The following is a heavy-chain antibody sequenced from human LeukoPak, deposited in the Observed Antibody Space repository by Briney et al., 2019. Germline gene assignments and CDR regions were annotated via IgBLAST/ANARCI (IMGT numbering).Heavy chain of an antibody. CDR3: ARDRSSAVAGYHFDT. Sequence: SETLSLTCTVSGGSINNYYWSWIRQPAGKGLEWIERIYTTGSTTYNPSLKSRVTMSVDTSKNQFSLKLSSVTAADTAVYYCARDRSSAVAGYHFDTWGQGTLVTVSS. CDR1: GGSINNYY. J-gene: IGHJ4*02. CDR2: IYTTGST. D-gene: IGHD6-19*01. V-gene: IGHV4-4*07.